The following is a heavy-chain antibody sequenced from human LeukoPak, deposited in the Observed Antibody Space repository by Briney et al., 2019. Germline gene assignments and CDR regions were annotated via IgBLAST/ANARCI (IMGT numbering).Heavy chain of an antibody. V-gene: IGHV1-2*02. Sequence: ASVKVSCKASGYTFTGYYMHWVRQAPGQGLEWMGWINPNSGGINYAQKFQGRVTMTRDTSISTAYMELSRLRSDDTAVYYCAREVRKSSSGCGYWGQGTLVTVSS. D-gene: IGHD6-19*01. CDR1: GYTFTGYY. J-gene: IGHJ4*02. CDR2: INPNSGGI. CDR3: AREVRKSSSGCGY.